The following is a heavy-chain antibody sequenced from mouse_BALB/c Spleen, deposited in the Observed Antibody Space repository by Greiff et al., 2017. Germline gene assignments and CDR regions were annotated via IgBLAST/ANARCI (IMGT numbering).Heavy chain of an antibody. CDR1: GFAFSSYD. V-gene: IGHV5-12-1*01. CDR2: ISSGGGST. CDR3: ARPSNLLLRPWFAY. Sequence: EVQRVESGGGLVKPGGSLKLSCAASGFAFSSYDMSWVRQTPEKRLEWVAYISSGGGSTYYPDTVKGRFTISRDNAKNTLYLQMSSLKSEDTAMYYCARPSNLLLRPWFAYWGQGTLVTVSA. D-gene: IGHD1-1*01. J-gene: IGHJ3*01.